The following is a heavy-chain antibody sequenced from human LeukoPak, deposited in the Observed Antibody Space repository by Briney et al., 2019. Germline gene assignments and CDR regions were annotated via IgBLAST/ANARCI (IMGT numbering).Heavy chain of an antibody. CDR1: GFTFSNFA. V-gene: IGHV3-23*01. CDR3: AKDRSG. J-gene: IGHJ4*02. Sequence: GGSLRLSCAASGFTFSNFAMNWVRQAPGKGLEWVSAISGTGINTDYADSVKGRFTISRDNSQNTVYLHLNSLRVEYTAIYYCAKDRSGWGQGTLVTVSS. CDR2: ISGTGINT. D-gene: IGHD2-15*01.